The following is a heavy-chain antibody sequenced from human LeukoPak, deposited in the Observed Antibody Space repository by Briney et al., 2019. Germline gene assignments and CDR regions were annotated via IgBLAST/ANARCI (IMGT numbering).Heavy chain of an antibody. CDR3: AKGSRYIWNSERYLDY. J-gene: IGHJ4*02. V-gene: IGHV3-23*01. CDR1: GFNFDTYA. CDR2: ISGGGGST. Sequence: GGSLRLSCSASGFNFDTYAMNWVRQAPGKGLEWVSTISGGGGSTSYADSVKGRFTISRDNTKNTLYMQMTSLRAEDTAVYYCAKGSRYIWNSERYLDYWGQGTLVTVPS. D-gene: IGHD1-7*01.